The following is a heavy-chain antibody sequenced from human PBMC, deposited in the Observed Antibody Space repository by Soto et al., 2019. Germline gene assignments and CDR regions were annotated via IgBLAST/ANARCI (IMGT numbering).Heavy chain of an antibody. CDR3: AHTLSRSSTYYYGMDV. CDR1: GFSLSTSGLG. D-gene: IGHD1-26*01. J-gene: IGHJ6*02. CDR2: ISWDDDN. V-gene: IGHV2-5*02. Sequence: QITLKESGPTLVKVTQTLTLTCTFSGFSLSTSGLGVAWRRQPQGKALEWLALISWDDDNRYSPSLKSRLTITKYTSKNQVVLTMTHIDPVDTATYYCAHTLSRSSTYYYGMDVWGQGNKVTVSS.